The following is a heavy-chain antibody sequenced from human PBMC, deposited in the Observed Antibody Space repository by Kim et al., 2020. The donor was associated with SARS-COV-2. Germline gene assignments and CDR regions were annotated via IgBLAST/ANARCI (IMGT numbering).Heavy chain of an antibody. CDR1: GGSFSGYY. V-gene: IGHV4-34*01. Sequence: SETLSLTCVVNGGSFSGYYWNWIRQTPGKGLDWIAEIDHSGNTNYNSSLESRATISVDTSKNQFSLNLTSVTAADTAVYYCVSRWEYASSSPYYYYYMD. CDR3: VSRWEYASSSPYYYYYMD. D-gene: IGHD6-6*01. CDR2: IDHSGNT. J-gene: IGHJ6*03.